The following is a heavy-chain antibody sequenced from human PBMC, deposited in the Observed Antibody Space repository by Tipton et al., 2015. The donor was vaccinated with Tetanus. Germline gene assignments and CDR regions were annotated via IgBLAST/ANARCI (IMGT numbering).Heavy chain of an antibody. CDR3: VRGRGLGAYSFGFEH. D-gene: IGHD5-12*01. V-gene: IGHV4-30-2*01. Sequence: TLSLTCTVSGGLITTGGYSWGWIRQLPGQGLEWLGYIYQTDSTYYNPSVTSRLTLPLQRSKNQVSLKLISVTAADTAVYYCVRGRGLGAYSFGFEHWGQGALVTVSS. J-gene: IGHJ4*02. CDR1: GGLITTGGYS. CDR2: IYQTDST.